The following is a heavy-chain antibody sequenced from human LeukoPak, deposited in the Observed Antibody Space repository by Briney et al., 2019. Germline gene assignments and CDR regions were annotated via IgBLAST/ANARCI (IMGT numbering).Heavy chain of an antibody. CDR2: IYTSGSN. Sequence: SETLSLTCTASGGSISSYYWSWIRQPAGKGLEWIGRIYTSGSNNYNPPLKSRVTMSVDTSKNQFSLKLSSVTAADTAMYYCAREVADYGGYYYYHYMDVWGKGTTVTISS. V-gene: IGHV4-4*07. J-gene: IGHJ6*03. CDR3: AREVADYGGYYYYHYMDV. D-gene: IGHD4-23*01. CDR1: GGSISSYY.